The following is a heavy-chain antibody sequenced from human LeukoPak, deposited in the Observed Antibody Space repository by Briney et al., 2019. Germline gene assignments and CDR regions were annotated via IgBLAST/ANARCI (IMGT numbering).Heavy chain of an antibody. CDR3: ARNGYFVSSGWAKYFDS. J-gene: IGHJ4*02. V-gene: IGHV3-7*01. CDR1: GFTFSSYW. D-gene: IGHD6-19*01. CDR2: IKQDGSEK. Sequence: GGSLRLSCAASGFTFSSYWMSWVRQAPGKGLEWVANIKQDGSEKYYVDSVRGRFTISRDNAKNSLYLQMNSLRAEGTAVYYCARNGYFVSSGWAKYFDSWGQGTLVTVSS.